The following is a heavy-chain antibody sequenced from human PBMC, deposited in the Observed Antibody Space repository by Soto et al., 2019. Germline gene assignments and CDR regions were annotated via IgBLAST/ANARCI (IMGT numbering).Heavy chain of an antibody. J-gene: IGHJ6*02. D-gene: IGHD6-13*01. Sequence: GESLKISCKGSGYTFTNYWISWVRQMPGKGLEWMGRIDPSDSYTKYSPSFQGHVTMSGDKSITTAYLQWSNLKASDTAIYYCARSQPIAAAGYYYYYGLDVWGQGTTVTVSS. V-gene: IGHV5-10-1*01. CDR2: IDPSDSYT. CDR1: GYTFTNYW. CDR3: ARSQPIAAAGYYYYYGLDV.